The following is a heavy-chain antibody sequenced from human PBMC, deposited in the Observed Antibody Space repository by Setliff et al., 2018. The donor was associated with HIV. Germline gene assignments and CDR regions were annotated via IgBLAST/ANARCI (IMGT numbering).Heavy chain of an antibody. D-gene: IGHD4-17*01. CDR3: ARLHGDFYFDL. V-gene: IGHV4-59*11. CDR1: RDSINGHW. Sequence: SETLSLTCTVSRDSINGHWWSWIRQTPGKGLESIGYVYNSGGTNYNPSLKSRVTISVDTSKNQFSLRLSSVTAADTAVYYCARLHGDFYFDLWGQGTLVTVSS. CDR2: VYNSGGT. J-gene: IGHJ5*02.